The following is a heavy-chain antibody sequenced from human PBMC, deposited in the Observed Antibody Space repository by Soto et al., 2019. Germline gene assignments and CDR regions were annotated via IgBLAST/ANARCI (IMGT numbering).Heavy chain of an antibody. CDR2: ISDDGYTI. V-gene: IGHV3-11*01. Sequence: WGTLRLSCATSGFTFSDFYMNWVRQAPGKGPEWVSYISDDGYTIYYADSVKGRFTISRDNAKISLDLQMTNLSADDTAVYSCARRLSPFRSRYMVYWAQVTVSTIS. D-gene: IGHD3-16*02. CDR3: ARRLSPFRSRYMVY. CDR1: GFTFSDFY. J-gene: IGHJ4*02.